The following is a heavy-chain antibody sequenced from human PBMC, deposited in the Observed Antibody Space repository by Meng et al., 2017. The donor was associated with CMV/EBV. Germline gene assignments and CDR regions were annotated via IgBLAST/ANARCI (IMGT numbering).Heavy chain of an antibody. V-gene: IGHV3-23*01. J-gene: IGHJ4*02. CDR2: ISGSGGST. D-gene: IGHD6-13*01. CDR3: AKDGRAAVTSFGDY. CDR1: GFTFSSYA. Sequence: GGSLRLSCAASGFTFSSYAMSWVRQAPGKGLEWVSAISGSGGSTYYADSVKGRFTISRDNSKNTLYLQMNSLRAEDTAVYYCAKDGRAAVTSFGDYWGQGTLVTVSS.